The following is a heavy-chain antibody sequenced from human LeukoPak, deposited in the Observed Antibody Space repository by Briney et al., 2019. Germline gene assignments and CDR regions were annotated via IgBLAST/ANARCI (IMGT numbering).Heavy chain of an antibody. D-gene: IGHD6-13*01. V-gene: IGHV1-2*02. CDR1: GYTFTGYY. J-gene: IGHJ4*02. CDR3: ARRTLYSSSWYVIDY. Sequence: ASVKVSCKASGYTFTGYYMHWVRQAPGQGLEWMGWINPNSGGTNYAQKFQGRVTMTWDTSISTAYMELSRLRSDDTAVYYCARRTLYSSSWYVIDYWGQGTLVTVSS. CDR2: INPNSGGT.